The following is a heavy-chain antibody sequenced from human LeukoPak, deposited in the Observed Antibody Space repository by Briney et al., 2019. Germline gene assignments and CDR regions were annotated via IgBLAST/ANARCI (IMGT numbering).Heavy chain of an antibody. Sequence: GGSLRLSCAASGFTFSSYWMSWVRQAPGKGLEWVANIKQDGSEKYYVDSVKGRFTISRDSAKNSLYLQMNSLRAEDTAVYYCARVSHGGSYGYWGQGTLVTVSS. CDR1: GFTFSSYW. CDR3: ARVSHGGSYGY. J-gene: IGHJ4*02. CDR2: IKQDGSEK. D-gene: IGHD1-26*01. V-gene: IGHV3-7*01.